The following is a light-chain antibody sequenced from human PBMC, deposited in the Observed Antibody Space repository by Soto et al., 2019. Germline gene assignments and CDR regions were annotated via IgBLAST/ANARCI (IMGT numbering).Light chain of an antibody. CDR1: NIGRKS. Sequence: SYELTQPPSVSVAPGQTARITCGGNNIGRKSVHWYQQKPGQAPVLVIYDDRDRPSGIPERVSGSNSENTATLTISRVEAGDEAVYYCQVWDISSDPNYVFGPGTKVTVL. J-gene: IGLJ1*01. CDR3: QVWDISSDPNYV. V-gene: IGLV3-21*02. CDR2: DDR.